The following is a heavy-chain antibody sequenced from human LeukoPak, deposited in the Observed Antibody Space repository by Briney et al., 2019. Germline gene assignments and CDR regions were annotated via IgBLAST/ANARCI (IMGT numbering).Heavy chain of an antibody. Sequence: GGSLRLSCAASGFTFSSYAMSWVRQAPGKVLEWVSGISGSAGSTYYADSMKGRFTISRDNSKNTLYLQMNSLRAEDTAVYYCAKDTRIPIVGEFDFWGQGTLVTVSS. CDR3: AKDTRIPIVGEFDF. D-gene: IGHD2/OR15-2a*01. CDR2: ISGSAGST. CDR1: GFTFSSYA. V-gene: IGHV3-23*01. J-gene: IGHJ4*02.